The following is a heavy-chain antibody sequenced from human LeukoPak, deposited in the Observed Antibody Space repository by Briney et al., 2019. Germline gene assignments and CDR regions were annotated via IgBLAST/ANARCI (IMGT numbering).Heavy chain of an antibody. CDR1: GYTFTSYY. CDR2: INPSGGST. Sequence: ASVKVSCKASGYTFTSYYMHWVRQAPGQGLEWMGIINPSGGSTSYAQKFQGRVTMTRDTSTSTVYMELSSLRSEDTAVYYCARAVVVTPRWGDNWFDPWGQGTLVTVSS. J-gene: IGHJ5*02. D-gene: IGHD4-23*01. V-gene: IGHV1-46*01. CDR3: ARAVVVTPRWGDNWFDP.